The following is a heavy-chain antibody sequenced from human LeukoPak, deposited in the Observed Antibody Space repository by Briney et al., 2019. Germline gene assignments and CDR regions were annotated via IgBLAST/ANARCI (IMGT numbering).Heavy chain of an antibody. D-gene: IGHD1-1*01. CDR2: IYHSGST. CDR1: GYSISSGYY. Sequence: SETLSLTCTVSGYSISSGYYWGWIRQPPGKGLQWIGSIYHSGSTYYNPSLKSRVTISVDTSKNQFSLKLSSVTAADTAVYYCARDRMLRGVEDYYYYMDVWGKGTTVTISS. CDR3: ARDRMLRGVEDYYYYMDV. J-gene: IGHJ6*03. V-gene: IGHV4-38-2*02.